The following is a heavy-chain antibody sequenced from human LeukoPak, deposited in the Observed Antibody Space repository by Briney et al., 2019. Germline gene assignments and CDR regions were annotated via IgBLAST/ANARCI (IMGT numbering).Heavy chain of an antibody. Sequence: PSETLSLTCAVYGGSFSGYYWSWIRQPPGKGLEWIGEINHSGSTNYNPSLKSRVTISVDTSKNQFSLKLSPVTAADTAVYYCARGARGWFWGYAFDIWGQGTMVTVSS. J-gene: IGHJ3*02. CDR1: GGSFSGYY. D-gene: IGHD6-19*01. CDR2: INHSGST. V-gene: IGHV4-34*01. CDR3: ARGARGWFWGYAFDI.